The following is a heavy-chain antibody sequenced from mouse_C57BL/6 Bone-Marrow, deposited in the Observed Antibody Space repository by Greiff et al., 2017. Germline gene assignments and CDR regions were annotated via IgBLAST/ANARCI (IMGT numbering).Heavy chain of an antibody. D-gene: IGHD1-1*01. CDR3: ARWNGRAY. V-gene: IGHV1-26*01. CDR1: GYTFTDYY. Sequence: VQLQQSGPELVKPGASVKISCKASGYTFTDYYMNWVKQSHGKSLEWIGDINPNNGGTSYNQKFKGKATLTVDKSSSTAYMELRSLTSEDSAVYYCARWNGRAYWGQGTLVTVSA. CDR2: INPNNGGT. J-gene: IGHJ3*01.